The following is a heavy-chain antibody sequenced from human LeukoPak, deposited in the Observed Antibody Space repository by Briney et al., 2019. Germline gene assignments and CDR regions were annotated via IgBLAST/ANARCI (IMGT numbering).Heavy chain of an antibody. CDR2: VSHTGST. J-gene: IGHJ4*02. V-gene: IGHV4-34*01. Sequence: SETLSLTCAVYGGSFSDYYWAWVRQSPGKGLEWIGQVSHTGSTNNNPSLKSRVRISADTSKNQFSLRLSSVTAADTAVYYCARDGGYCGDGGCYTDYWSQGTLVTVPS. D-gene: IGHD2-15*01. CDR1: GGSFSDYY. CDR3: ARDGGYCGDGGCYTDY.